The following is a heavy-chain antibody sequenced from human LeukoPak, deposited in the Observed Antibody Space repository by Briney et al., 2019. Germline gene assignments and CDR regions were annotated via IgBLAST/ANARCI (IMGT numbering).Heavy chain of an antibody. Sequence: SETLSLTCTVSGGSLSSYYWSWIRQPPGKVLEWIGYIYYSGSTNYSPSLKSRVTISVDTSKNQISLKLSSVTAADTAVYYCARDRPGGSSFDYWGQGTLVTVSS. V-gene: IGHV4-59*01. CDR3: ARDRPGGSSFDY. D-gene: IGHD3-16*01. CDR1: GGSLSSYY. J-gene: IGHJ4*02. CDR2: IYYSGST.